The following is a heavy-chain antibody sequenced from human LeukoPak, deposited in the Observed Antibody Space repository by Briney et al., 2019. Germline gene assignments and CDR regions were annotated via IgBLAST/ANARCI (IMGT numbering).Heavy chain of an antibody. CDR1: GGSISSSNW. Sequence: SGTLSLTCAVSGGSISSSNWWSWVRQPPGKGLEWIGEIYHSGSTNYNPSLKSRVTISVDKSKNQFSLKLSSVTAADTAVYYCASRYDSSGYYTHFDYSGQGTLVTVSS. J-gene: IGHJ4*02. CDR2: IYHSGST. D-gene: IGHD3-22*01. V-gene: IGHV4-4*02. CDR3: ASRYDSSGYYTHFDY.